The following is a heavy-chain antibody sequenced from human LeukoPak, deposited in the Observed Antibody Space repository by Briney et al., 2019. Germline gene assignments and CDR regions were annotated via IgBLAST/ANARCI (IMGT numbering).Heavy chain of an antibody. Sequence: GRSLRLSCAASGFTFSSYGMHWVRQAPGKGLEWVAVIWYDGSNKYYADSVKGRFTISRDNSKNTLYLQMNSLRAEDTAVYYCARDGANYYDSSGGFDPWGQGTLVTVSS. D-gene: IGHD3-22*01. CDR1: GFTFSSYG. J-gene: IGHJ5*02. CDR2: IWYDGSNK. CDR3: ARDGANYYDSSGGFDP. V-gene: IGHV3-33*01.